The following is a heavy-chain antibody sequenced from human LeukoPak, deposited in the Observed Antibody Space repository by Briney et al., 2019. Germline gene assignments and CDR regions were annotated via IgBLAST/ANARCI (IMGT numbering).Heavy chain of an antibody. CDR2: IYYIGST. Sequence: SETLSLTCTVSGGSIISYSWSWIRQPPGKGLEWIGYIYYIGSTKYNPSLKSRVTISVDTSKNVLSLKLSSVTAADTAVYYCARTNYGDYAIDYWGQGTLVTVSS. D-gene: IGHD4-17*01. V-gene: IGHV4-59*01. CDR3: ARTNYGDYAIDY. CDR1: GGSIISYS. J-gene: IGHJ4*02.